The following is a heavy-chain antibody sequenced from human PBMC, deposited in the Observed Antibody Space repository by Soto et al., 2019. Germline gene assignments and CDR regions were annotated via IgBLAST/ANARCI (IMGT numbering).Heavy chain of an antibody. J-gene: IGHJ4*02. CDR2: IYYSGST. Sequence: SETLSLTCTVSGGSISSYYWSWIRQPPGKGLEWIGYIYYSGSTNYNPSLKSRVTISVDTSKNQFSLKLSSVTAAETAVYYWARGSAEAWELHDTGGFDYWGQGTLVTVSS. D-gene: IGHD5-18*01. V-gene: IGHV4-59*01. CDR1: GGSISSYY. CDR3: ARGSAEAWELHDTGGFDY.